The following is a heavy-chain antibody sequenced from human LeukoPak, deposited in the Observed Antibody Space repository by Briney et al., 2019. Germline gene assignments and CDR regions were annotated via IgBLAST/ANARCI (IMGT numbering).Heavy chain of an antibody. Sequence: GASVKVSCKVSGYTLTELSMHWVRQAPGKGLEWMGGFDPEDGETIYAQKFQGRVTMTEHTSTDTAYMELSSLRSEDTAVYYCATDRGAVTDAFDIWGQGTMVTVSS. V-gene: IGHV1-24*01. CDR3: ATDRGAVTDAFDI. CDR2: FDPEDGET. D-gene: IGHD5-18*01. CDR1: GYTLTELS. J-gene: IGHJ3*02.